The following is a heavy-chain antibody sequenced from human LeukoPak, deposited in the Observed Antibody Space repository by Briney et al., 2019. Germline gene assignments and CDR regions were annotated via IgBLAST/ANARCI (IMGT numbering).Heavy chain of an antibody. Sequence: GGSLRLSCAASGFTFSAYGMSWVRQAPGKGLEWVSTIDTGRSTYYADSVKGRFTISGDNSKNTLYLQMNSLRAEDTAVYYCAKDLIGITTVPNWFDPWGQGTLVTVSS. J-gene: IGHJ5*02. CDR3: AKDLIGITTVPNWFDP. CDR1: GFTFSAYG. V-gene: IGHV3-23*01. CDR2: IDTGRST. D-gene: IGHD3-10*01.